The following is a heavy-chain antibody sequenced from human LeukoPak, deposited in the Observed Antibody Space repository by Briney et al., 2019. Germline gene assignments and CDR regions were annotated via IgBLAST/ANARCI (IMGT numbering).Heavy chain of an antibody. CDR1: GFTFSSYG. J-gene: IGHJ4*02. CDR2: ISYDGSNK. CDR3: ARNAYSSDWSGDFDY. Sequence: PGRSLRLSCAASGFTFSSYGMHWVRQAPGKGLEWVAFISYDGSNKYYADSVKGRFTISRDNSKNTLFLQMNSLRAEDTAVYYCARNAYSSDWSGDFDYWGQGTLVTVSS. D-gene: IGHD6-19*01. V-gene: IGHV3-30*03.